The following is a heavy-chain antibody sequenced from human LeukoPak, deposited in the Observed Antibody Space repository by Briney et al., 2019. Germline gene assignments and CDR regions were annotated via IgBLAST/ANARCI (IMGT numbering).Heavy chain of an antibody. V-gene: IGHV4-61*02. CDR3: ARALTGDFDY. J-gene: IGHJ4*02. Sequence: PSETLSLTCTVSGGSISSGSYYWSWIRQPAGKGLEWIGRIYTSGSTNYNPSLKSRVTISVDTSKNQFSLKLSSVTAADTAVYYCARALTGDFDYWGQGTLVTASS. CDR2: IYTSGST. CDR1: GGSISSGSYY. D-gene: IGHD7-27*01.